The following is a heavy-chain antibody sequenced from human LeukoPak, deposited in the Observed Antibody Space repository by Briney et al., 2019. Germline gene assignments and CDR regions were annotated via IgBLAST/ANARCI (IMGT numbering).Heavy chain of an antibody. CDR1: GFTFDDYG. CDR3: ARDDYGSGSWNDY. J-gene: IGHJ4*02. CDR2: MIWRGGST. Sequence: PGGSLRLSCAASGFTFDDYGMSWVRQAPGEGLEWVSGMIWRGGSTGYADSVKGRFTISRDNGKNSLYLQMNSLRAEDTALSYCARDDYGSGSWNDYWGQGTLVTVSS. D-gene: IGHD3-10*01. V-gene: IGHV3-20*04.